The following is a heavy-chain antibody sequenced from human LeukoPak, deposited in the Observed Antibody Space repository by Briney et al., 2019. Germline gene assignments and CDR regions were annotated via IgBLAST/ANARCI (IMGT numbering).Heavy chain of an antibody. J-gene: IGHJ4*02. CDR2: ITSPVGRI. CDR3: ATDGRSSGWYGFDY. CDR1: GFTFSIYS. V-gene: IGHV3-21*01. Sequence: GGSLRLSCAASGFTFSIYSMNWVRQAPGKGLEWVSSITSPVGRIYYADSLKGRITISRDNARSTLYLQMNSLRAEDTAVYYCATDGRSSGWYGFDYWGQGILVTVSS. D-gene: IGHD6-19*01.